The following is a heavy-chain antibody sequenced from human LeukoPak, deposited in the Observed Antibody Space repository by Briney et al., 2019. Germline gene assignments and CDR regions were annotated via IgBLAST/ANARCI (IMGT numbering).Heavy chain of an antibody. CDR1: GYTFTSYA. Sequence: GASVKVYFTASGYTFTSYAMHWVRQAPGQRLEWMGWINAGNGNTKYSQKFQGRVTITRDTSASTAYMELSSLRSEDTAVYYCARDRHYYGSGSFGNWGQGTLVTVSS. V-gene: IGHV1-3*01. D-gene: IGHD3-10*01. CDR3: ARDRHYYGSGSFGN. CDR2: INAGNGNT. J-gene: IGHJ4*02.